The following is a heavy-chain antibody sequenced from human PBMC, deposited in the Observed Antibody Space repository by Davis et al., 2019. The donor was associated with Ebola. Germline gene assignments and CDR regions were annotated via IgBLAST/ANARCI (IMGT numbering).Heavy chain of an antibody. J-gene: IGHJ4*02. CDR3: AREFGWYGDLPFDY. Sequence: SRDNSKNTLYLQMNSLRAEDTAVYYCAREFGWYGDLPFDYWGQGTLVTVSS. D-gene: IGHD4-17*01. V-gene: IGHV3-30*07.